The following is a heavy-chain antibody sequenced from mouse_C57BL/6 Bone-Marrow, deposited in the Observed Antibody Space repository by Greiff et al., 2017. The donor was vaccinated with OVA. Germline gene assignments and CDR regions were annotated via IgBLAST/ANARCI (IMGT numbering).Heavy chain of an antibody. J-gene: IGHJ2*01. D-gene: IGHD4-1*01. Sequence: VQLQQSGTVLARPGASVKMSCKTSGYTFTSYWMHWVKQRPGQGLEWIGAIYPGNSDTSYNQKFKGKAKLTAVTSASTAYMELSSLTNEDSAVYYCTRRGLTGTYYFDYWGQGTTLTVSS. CDR2: IYPGNSDT. CDR1: GYTFTSYW. V-gene: IGHV1-5*01. CDR3: TRRGLTGTYYFDY.